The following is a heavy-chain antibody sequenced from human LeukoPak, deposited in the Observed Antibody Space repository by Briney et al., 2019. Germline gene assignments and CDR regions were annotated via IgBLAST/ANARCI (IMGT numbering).Heavy chain of an antibody. D-gene: IGHD1-26*01. V-gene: IGHV3-48*01. Sequence: GGSLRLSCAASGFSFSNSSMNWVRQSPGKGLEWVSYISGSTTATYYADSVRGRFTISRDNVKKSLYLQMNNLRAEDTAVYYCARDGYSGSYYDMWGQGTMVTVCS. J-gene: IGHJ3*02. CDR1: GFSFSNSS. CDR2: ISGSTTAT. CDR3: ARDGYSGSYYDM.